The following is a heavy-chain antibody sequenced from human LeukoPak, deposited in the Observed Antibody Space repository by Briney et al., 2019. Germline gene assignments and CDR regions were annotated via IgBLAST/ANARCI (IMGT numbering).Heavy chain of an antibody. CDR1: GYTLTELS. V-gene: IGHV1-24*01. D-gene: IGHD6-19*01. CDR3: ATDSGAGWSSFDY. Sequence: GASVKVSCKVSGYTLTELSMHWVRQAPGKGLEWMGGFDPEDGETICAQKFQGRVTMTEDTSTDTAYMELSSLRSEDTAVYYCATDSGAGWSSFDYWGQRTLVTVSS. J-gene: IGHJ4*02. CDR2: FDPEDGET.